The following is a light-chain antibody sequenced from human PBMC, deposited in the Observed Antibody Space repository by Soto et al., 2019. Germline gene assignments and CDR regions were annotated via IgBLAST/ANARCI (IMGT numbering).Light chain of an antibody. CDR2: GAS. CDR1: QGVSSW. CDR3: HQYNSYSEA. J-gene: IGKJ1*01. Sequence: DIQMTQSPSSVSASVGDRVTITCRASQGVSSWLAWYQQKPGRAPKLLIYGASTLQSGVPSRFSGSGSGTEFTLSISSLQPDDFATYYCHQYNSYSEAFGQGTKVDIK. V-gene: IGKV1D-16*01.